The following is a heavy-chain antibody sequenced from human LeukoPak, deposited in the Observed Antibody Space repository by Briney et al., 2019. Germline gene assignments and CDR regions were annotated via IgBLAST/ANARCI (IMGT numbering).Heavy chain of an antibody. V-gene: IGHV4-34*01. CDR3: ARSIPARHINY. J-gene: IGHJ4*02. Sequence: PSETLSLTCAVYGGSFSGFYWNWIRQPPGKGLEWIGEINHSGSTNYNPSLKSRVTISVDTSKNQFSLKLSSVTAADAAAYYCARSIPARHINYWGQGTLVTVSS. CDR1: GGSFSGFY. CDR2: INHSGST. D-gene: IGHD6-6*01.